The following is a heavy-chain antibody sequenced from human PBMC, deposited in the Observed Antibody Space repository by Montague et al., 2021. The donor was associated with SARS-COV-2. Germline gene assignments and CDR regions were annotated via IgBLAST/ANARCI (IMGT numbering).Heavy chain of an antibody. CDR3: TRGGGY. J-gene: IGHJ4*02. Sequence: SETLSLTCTVSGGSVSSGGFYWNWIRQPPGKGLEWIGYMYSSGSTNYNPSLKSRVTISLDASKNQFSLRLSSVTPADTAVYYCTRGGGYWSQGTLVTVSS. CDR2: MYSSGST. V-gene: IGHV4-61*08. CDR1: GGSVSSGGFY. D-gene: IGHD3-16*01.